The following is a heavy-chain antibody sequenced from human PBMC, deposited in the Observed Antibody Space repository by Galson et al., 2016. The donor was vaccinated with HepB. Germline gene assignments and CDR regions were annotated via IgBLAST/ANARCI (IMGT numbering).Heavy chain of an antibody. Sequence: SLRLSCAVFGFNLNSYSMNWVRQAPGKGLEWISYITSSSSLIFYADSVKGRFTISRDNARNSLYLQMNILRDEDPAVYYCARVVYGSGSYYRFYDYWGQGTLVPVSS. V-gene: IGHV3-48*02. J-gene: IGHJ4*02. CDR3: ARVVYGSGSYYRFYDY. D-gene: IGHD3-10*01. CDR2: ITSSSSLI. CDR1: GFNLNSYS.